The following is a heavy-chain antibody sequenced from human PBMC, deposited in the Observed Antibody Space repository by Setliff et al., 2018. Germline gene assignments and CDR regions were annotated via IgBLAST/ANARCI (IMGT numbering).Heavy chain of an antibody. CDR3: ARLPNYVWGSPVDY. J-gene: IGHJ4*02. D-gene: IGHD3-16*01. Sequence: SETLSLTCTVSGGSVTSYYWSWIRQAAGKGLEWVGRISSNGRTNYNPSLEGRVSMSVDTSKRQFSLTLSSVTAADTAVYYCARLPNYVWGSPVDYWGQGTLVTVSS. CDR1: GGSVTSYY. V-gene: IGHV4-4*07. CDR2: ISSNGRT.